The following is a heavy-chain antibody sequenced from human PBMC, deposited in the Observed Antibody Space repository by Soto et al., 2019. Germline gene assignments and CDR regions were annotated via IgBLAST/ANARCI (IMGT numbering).Heavy chain of an antibody. D-gene: IGHD3-10*01. V-gene: IGHV3-30*18. Sequence: HPGGSLRLSCAASGFTFSSYGMHWVRQAPGKGLEWVAVISYDGSNKYYADSVKGRFTISRDNSKNTLYLQMNSLRAEDTAVYYCAKDFGPMVRVVPDYWGQGTLVTVSS. CDR2: ISYDGSNK. CDR1: GFTFSSYG. J-gene: IGHJ4*02. CDR3: AKDFGPMVRVVPDY.